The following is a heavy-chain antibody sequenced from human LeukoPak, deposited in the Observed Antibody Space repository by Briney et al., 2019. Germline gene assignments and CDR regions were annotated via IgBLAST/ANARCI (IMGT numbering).Heavy chain of an antibody. Sequence: PGGSLRLSCAASGFTFSSYAMHWVRQAPGKGLEWVAVISYDGSNKYYADSVKGRFTISRDNSKNTLYLQMNSLRAEDTAVYYCAKESVTKNFDLWGRGTLVTVSS. CDR1: GFTFSSYA. V-gene: IGHV3-30-3*01. CDR2: ISYDGSNK. D-gene: IGHD4-17*01. J-gene: IGHJ2*01. CDR3: AKESVTKNFDL.